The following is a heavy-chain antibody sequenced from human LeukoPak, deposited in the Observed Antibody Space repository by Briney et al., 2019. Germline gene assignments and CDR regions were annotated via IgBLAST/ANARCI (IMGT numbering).Heavy chain of an antibody. J-gene: IGHJ4*02. Sequence: ASVKVSCKASGYTFTSYYMHWVRQAPGQGLECMGILNPSGGSTSYAQKFQGRVTMTRDTSTSTVYMELSSLRSEDTAVYYCARPRSYDSSGYYFHYFDYWGQGTLVTVSS. D-gene: IGHD3-22*01. CDR1: GYTFTSYY. CDR3: ARPRSYDSSGYYFHYFDY. CDR2: LNPSGGST. V-gene: IGHV1-46*03.